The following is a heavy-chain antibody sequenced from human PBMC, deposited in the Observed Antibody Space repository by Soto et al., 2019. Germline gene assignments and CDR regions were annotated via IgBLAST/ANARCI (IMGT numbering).Heavy chain of an antibody. D-gene: IGHD6-19*01. V-gene: IGHV1-69*12. J-gene: IGHJ6*02. CDR1: GGTFSSYA. CDR2: IIPIFGTA. CDR3: ATSVGIAVAGTPYYYYGMDV. Sequence: QVQLVQSGAEVKKPGSSVKVSCKASGGTFSSYAISWVRQAPGQGLEWMGGIIPIFGTANYAQKFQGRVTITADESTSTAYMELSSLRSEDTAVYYCATSVGIAVAGTPYYYYGMDVWGQGTTVTVSS.